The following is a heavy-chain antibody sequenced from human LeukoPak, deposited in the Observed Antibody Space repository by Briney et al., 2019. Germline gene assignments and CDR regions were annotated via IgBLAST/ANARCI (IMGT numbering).Heavy chain of an antibody. CDR2: ISGSGGST. CDR1: GFTFSSYA. CDR3: AKLRAARPPVYFDY. V-gene: IGHV3-23*01. Sequence: TGGSLRLSRAASGFTFSSYAMSWVRQAPGKGLEWVSAISGSGGSTYYADSVKGRFTISRDNSKNTLYLQMNSLRAEDTAVYYCAKLRAARPPVYFDYWGQGTLVTVSS. J-gene: IGHJ4*02. D-gene: IGHD6-6*01.